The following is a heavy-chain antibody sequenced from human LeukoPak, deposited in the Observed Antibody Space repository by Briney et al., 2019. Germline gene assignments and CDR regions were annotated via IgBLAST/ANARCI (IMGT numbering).Heavy chain of an antibody. CDR2: ISGSGGST. D-gene: IGHD2-21*01. V-gene: IGHV3-23*01. CDR1: GFTFSSSA. CDR3: AKDHLWWTEAWFDP. Sequence: PGGSLRLSCAASGFTFSSSAMSWVRQAPGKGLEWVSAISGSGGSTYYADSVKGRFTITRDNSKNTLYLQMNSLRAEDTAVYYCAKDHLWWTEAWFDPWGQGTLVTVSS. J-gene: IGHJ5*02.